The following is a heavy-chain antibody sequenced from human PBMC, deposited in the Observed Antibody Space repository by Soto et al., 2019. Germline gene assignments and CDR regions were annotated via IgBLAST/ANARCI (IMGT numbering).Heavy chain of an antibody. CDR2: ISYDGRET. CDR1: GLTFSAYA. J-gene: IGHJ4*02. CDR3: ATDPVAVTGSFIDS. D-gene: IGHD2-21*02. V-gene: IGHV3-30-3*01. Sequence: GGSLRLSCAASGLTFSAYALHWVRQAPGKGLEWLSVISYDGRETHYADSVEGRFIISRDSSKKTAYLQMNSLRGDDTAVYFCATDPVAVTGSFIDSWGQGTLVTVSS.